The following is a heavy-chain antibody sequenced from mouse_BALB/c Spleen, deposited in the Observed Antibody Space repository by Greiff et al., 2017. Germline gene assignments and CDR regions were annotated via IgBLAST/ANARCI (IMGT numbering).Heavy chain of an antibody. J-gene: IGHJ4*01. D-gene: IGHD1-1*01. CDR2: IYPGSGNT. V-gene: IGHV1-63*01. CDR3: ARGGLLRYPYYAMDY. Sequence: QVQLQQSGAELVRPGTSVKISCKASGYAFTNYWLGWVKQRPGHGLEWIGDIYPGSGNTYYNEKFKGKATLTADKSSSTAYMQLSSLTSEDSAVYFCARGGLLRYPYYAMDYWGQGTSVTVSS. CDR1: GYAFTNYW.